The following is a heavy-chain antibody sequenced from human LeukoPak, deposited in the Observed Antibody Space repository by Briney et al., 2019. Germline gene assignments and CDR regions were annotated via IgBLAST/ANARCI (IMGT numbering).Heavy chain of an antibody. CDR1: GGTFSSYA. V-gene: IGHV1-69*01. J-gene: IGHJ4*02. CDR3: ARDQTGYGTN. Sequence: GSSVTVSCKASGGTFSSYAISWVRQAPGQGLEWMGGIIPIFGTANYAQKFQGRVTITADESTSTAYMELSILRSEDTAVYYCARDQTGYGTNWGQGTLVTVSS. CDR2: IIPIFGTA. D-gene: IGHD3-9*01.